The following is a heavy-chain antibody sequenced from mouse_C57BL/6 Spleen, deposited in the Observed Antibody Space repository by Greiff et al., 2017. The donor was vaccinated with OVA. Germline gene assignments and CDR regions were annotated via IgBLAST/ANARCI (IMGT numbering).Heavy chain of an antibody. V-gene: IGHV1-69*01. CDR3: ASLYYGSAWFAY. CDR2: IDPSDSYT. J-gene: IGHJ3*01. Sequence: QVQLQQPGAELVMPGASVKLSCKASGYTFTSYWMHWVKQRPGQGLEWIGEIDPSDSYTNYNQKFKGKSTLTVDKSSSTAYMQLSSLTSEDSAVYYCASLYYGSAWFAYWGQGTLVTVSA. D-gene: IGHD2-2*01. CDR1: GYTFTSYW.